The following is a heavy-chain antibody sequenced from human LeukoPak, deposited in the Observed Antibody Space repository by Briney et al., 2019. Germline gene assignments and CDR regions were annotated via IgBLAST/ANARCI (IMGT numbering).Heavy chain of an antibody. V-gene: IGHV4-34*01. Sequence: SETLSLTCAVYGGSFSGYYWSWIRQPPGKGLEWIGEINHSGSTNYNPSLKSRVTISVDTSKNQFSLKLSSVTAADTAVYYCARWCISGSYSLCAFDIWGQGTMVTVSS. CDR1: GGSFSGYY. D-gene: IGHD1-26*01. J-gene: IGHJ3*02. CDR2: INHSGST. CDR3: ARWCISGSYSLCAFDI.